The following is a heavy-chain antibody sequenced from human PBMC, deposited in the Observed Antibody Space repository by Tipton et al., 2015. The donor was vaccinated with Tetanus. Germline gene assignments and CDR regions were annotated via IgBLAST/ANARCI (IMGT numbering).Heavy chain of an antibody. CDR2: IQYNGIT. V-gene: IGHV4-61*08. J-gene: IGHJ4*02. CDR1: GALLTTGGYS. Sequence: TLSLTCNVTGALLTTGGYSWGWIRQSPGKGLEWIGYIQYNGITNYHPSLKSRVTISVDSSTSQFSLRLASVTAADTAVYYCACGSGYFDSSYHSPLDFWGRGTLVTVSS. D-gene: IGHD3-22*01. CDR3: ACGSGYFDSSYHSPLDF.